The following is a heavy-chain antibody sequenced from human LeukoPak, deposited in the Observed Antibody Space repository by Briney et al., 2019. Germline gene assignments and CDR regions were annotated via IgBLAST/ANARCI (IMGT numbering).Heavy chain of an antibody. J-gene: IGHJ4*02. V-gene: IGHV3-21*01. Sequence: GGSLRLSCAASGSTFSSYSMNWVRQAPGKGLEWVSSISSSSSYIYYADSVKGRFTISRDNAKNSLYLQMNSLRAEDTAVYYCARDEGAWEFFDYWGQGTLVTVSS. CDR2: ISSSSSYI. D-gene: IGHD1-26*01. CDR3: ARDEGAWEFFDY. CDR1: GSTFSSYS.